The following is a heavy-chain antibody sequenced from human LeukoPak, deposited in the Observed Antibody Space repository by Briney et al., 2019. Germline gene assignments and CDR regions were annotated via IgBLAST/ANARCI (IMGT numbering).Heavy chain of an antibody. CDR3: ARDLEVITIGWFDP. Sequence: GGSLRLSCAASEFTFSTYNMHWVRQAPGKGLEWVSTISSNSDSYTYYADSVKGRFTISRDNAKNSLYLQMNSLRAEDTAVYYCARDLEVITIGWFDPWGQGTLVTVSS. V-gene: IGHV3-21*01. J-gene: IGHJ5*02. CDR2: ISSNSDSYT. D-gene: IGHD3-22*01. CDR1: EFTFSTYN.